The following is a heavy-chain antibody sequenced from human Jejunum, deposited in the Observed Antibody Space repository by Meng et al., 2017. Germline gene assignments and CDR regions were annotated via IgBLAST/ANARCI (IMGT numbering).Heavy chain of an antibody. J-gene: IGHJ4*02. V-gene: IGHV1-3*01. CDR1: GYTFINNA. CDR3: ARDRGATYSFDY. Sequence: QVQLVQSGAEVKKPEASVKVSCKASGYTFINNALHWMPQAPRQSLEWVGWINAGIGDTKYSQNLQGRVTITKDTSASTTYMELRSLKSEDTATYYCARDRGATYSFDYWGQGTLVTVSS. D-gene: IGHD1-26*01. CDR2: INAGIGDT.